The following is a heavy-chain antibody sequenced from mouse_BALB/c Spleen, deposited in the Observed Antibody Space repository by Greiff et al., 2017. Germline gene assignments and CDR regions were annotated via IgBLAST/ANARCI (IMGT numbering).Heavy chain of an antibody. Sequence: VQLQQSGAELAKPGASVKMSCKASGYTFTSYWMHWVKQRPGQGLEWIGYINPSTGYTEYNQKFKDKATLTADKSSSTAYMQLSSLTSEDSAVYYCADGYDGAYWGQGTLVTVSA. CDR3: ADGYDGAY. V-gene: IGHV1-7*01. CDR1: GYTFTSYW. J-gene: IGHJ3*01. D-gene: IGHD2-2*01. CDR2: INPSTGYT.